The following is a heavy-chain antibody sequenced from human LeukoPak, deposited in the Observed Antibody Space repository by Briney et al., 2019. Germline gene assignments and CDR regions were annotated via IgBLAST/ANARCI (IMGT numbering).Heavy chain of an antibody. CDR2: IYYSGST. V-gene: IGHV4-59*01. Sequence: KPSETLSLTCAVYGGSFSGYYWSWIRQPPGKGLEWIGYIYYSGSTNYNPSLKSRVTISVDTSKNQFSLKLSSVTAADTAVYYCARDHYDFWSGYRSWFDPWGQGTLVTVSS. CDR1: GGSFSGYY. CDR3: ARDHYDFWSGYRSWFDP. J-gene: IGHJ5*02. D-gene: IGHD3-3*01.